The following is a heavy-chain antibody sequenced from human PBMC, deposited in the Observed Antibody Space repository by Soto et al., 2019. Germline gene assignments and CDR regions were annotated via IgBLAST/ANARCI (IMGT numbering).Heavy chain of an antibody. CDR3: AREAYYDFWSGYRLS. D-gene: IGHD3-3*01. J-gene: IGHJ4*02. CDR1: GGSFSGYY. CDR2: INHSGST. Sequence: SETLSLTCAVYGGSFSGYYWSWIRQPPGKGLEWIGEINHSGSTNYNPSLKSRVTISVDTSKNQFSLKLSSVTAADTAVYYCAREAYYDFWSGYRLSWGQGTLVTVSS. V-gene: IGHV4-34*01.